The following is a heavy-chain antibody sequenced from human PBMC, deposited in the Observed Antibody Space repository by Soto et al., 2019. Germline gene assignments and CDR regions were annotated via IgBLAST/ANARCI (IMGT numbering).Heavy chain of an antibody. CDR1: GYTFTGYY. CDR3: AREPYSSAWSGSRSYFDY. J-gene: IGHJ4*02. CDR2: INPNSGGT. Sequence: ASVEVSCKASGYTFTGYYMHWVRQAPGQGLEWMGWINPNSGGTNYAQKFQGRVTMTRDTSISTAYMELSRLRSDDTAVYYCAREPYSSAWSGSRSYFDYWGQGTLVTVSS. D-gene: IGHD6-19*01. V-gene: IGHV1-2*02.